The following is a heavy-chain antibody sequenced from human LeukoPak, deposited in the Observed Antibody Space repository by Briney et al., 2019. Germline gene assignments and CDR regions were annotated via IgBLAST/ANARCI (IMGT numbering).Heavy chain of an antibody. D-gene: IGHD3-10*01. CDR1: GFYFIGYY. CDR3: ATDPGHSGMDY. J-gene: IGHJ4*02. CDR2: INLQSGGT. Sequence: ASVKVSCKTSGFYFIGYYMHWVRQAPGQGLYWMGWINLQSGGTKYAQKFQDRVTMTSDTSISTAYTDLSRLRSDDTAVYSCATDPGHSGMDYWGQGSLVTVSS. V-gene: IGHV1-2*02.